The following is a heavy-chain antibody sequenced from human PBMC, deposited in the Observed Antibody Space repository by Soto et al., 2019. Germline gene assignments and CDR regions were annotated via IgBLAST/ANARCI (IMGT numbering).Heavy chain of an antibody. Sequence: GGSLRLSCAASGFTFSSYWMHWVRQAPGKGLVWVSRINSDGSSTSYADSVKGRFTISRDNAKNTLYLQMNSLRAEDTAMYYCARDGGLETNGRGMDVWGQGTTVTVSS. V-gene: IGHV3-74*01. D-gene: IGHD3-16*01. CDR1: GFTFSSYW. CDR2: INSDGSST. CDR3: ARDGGLETNGRGMDV. J-gene: IGHJ6*02.